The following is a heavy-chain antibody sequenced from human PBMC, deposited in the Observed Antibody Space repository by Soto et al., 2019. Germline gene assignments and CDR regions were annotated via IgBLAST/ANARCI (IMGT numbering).Heavy chain of an antibody. J-gene: IGHJ4*02. CDR1: GFDVSNTD. D-gene: IGHD3-22*01. Sequence: GGSLSLSCAASGFDVSNTDMSWVRQAPGKGLEWVSVIYSGGYTNYADSVKGRFIVSRDSPKNTLYLQMDSLRAEDTAVYYCAREAIIVIAAPEYYFDYWGQGTLVTVSS. CDR3: AREAIIVIAAPEYYFDY. V-gene: IGHV3-66*01. CDR2: IYSGGYT.